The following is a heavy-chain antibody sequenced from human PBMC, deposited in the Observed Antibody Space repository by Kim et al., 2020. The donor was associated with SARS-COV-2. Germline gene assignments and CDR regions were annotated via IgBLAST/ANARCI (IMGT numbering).Heavy chain of an antibody. CDR3: AKDHGLWEGYYGMDV. CDR2: ISWNSGSI. Sequence: GGSLRLSCAASGFTFDDYAMHWVRQAPGKGLEWVSGISWNSGSIGYADSVKGRFTISRDNAKNSLYLQMNSLRAEDTALYYCAKDHGLWEGYYGMDVWGPGTTVTVSS. J-gene: IGHJ6*02. CDR1: GFTFDDYA. D-gene: IGHD3-16*01. V-gene: IGHV3-9*01.